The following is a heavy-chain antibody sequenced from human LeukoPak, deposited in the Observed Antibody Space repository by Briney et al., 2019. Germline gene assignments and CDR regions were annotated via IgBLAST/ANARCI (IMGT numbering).Heavy chain of an antibody. J-gene: IGHJ4*02. CDR2: INTGSNTI. Sequence: PGESLRLSCAASGFTFSRYNMDWVRQAPGKGREWVSYINTGSNTIYYADSVKGRFTISRDNAANSLYLQMNSLRAEDTAVYYCVRDGGAVGNMDYWGQGTLVTVSS. V-gene: IGHV3-48*04. CDR1: GFTFSRYN. CDR3: VRDGGAVGNMDY. D-gene: IGHD3-16*01.